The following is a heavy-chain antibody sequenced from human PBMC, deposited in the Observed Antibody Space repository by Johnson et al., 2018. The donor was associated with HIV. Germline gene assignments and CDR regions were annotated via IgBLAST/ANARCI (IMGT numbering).Heavy chain of an antibody. CDR2: ISNDGSNK. V-gene: IGHV3-30*03. CDR3: ARDGPPFDI. Sequence: QVQLVESGGGVVQPGRSLRLSCAASGFSFSDSWMSWVRQAPGKGLEWVAVISNDGSNKYYAQSVKGRFTISRDNSKNTLYLQMNSLRAEDTAVYYCARDGPPFDIWGQGTMVTVSS. J-gene: IGHJ3*02. CDR1: GFSFSDSW.